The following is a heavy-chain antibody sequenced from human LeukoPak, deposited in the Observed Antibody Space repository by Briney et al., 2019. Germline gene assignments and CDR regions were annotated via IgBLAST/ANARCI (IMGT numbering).Heavy chain of an antibody. Sequence: SGTLSLTCAVSGGSITNSNWWSWVRQPPGKGLEWIGYIYYSGSSNYNPSLKSRVTISVDTSKNQFSLKLSSVTAADTAVYYCARVPRSYYYYYYMDVWGKGTTVTVSS. CDR3: ARVPRSYYYYYYMDV. V-gene: IGHV4-4*02. CDR2: IYYSGSS. CDR1: GGSITNSNW. J-gene: IGHJ6*03.